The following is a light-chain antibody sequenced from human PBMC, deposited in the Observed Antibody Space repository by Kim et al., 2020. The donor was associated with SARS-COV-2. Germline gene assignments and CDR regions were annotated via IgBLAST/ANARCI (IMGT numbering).Light chain of an antibody. V-gene: IGLV2-14*03. Sequence: GQSITISCTGTSSDVGGYDYVSWYQHHPGKAPKLMIYDVSKRPSGVSNRFSGSKSGNTASLTISGLQAEDEADYFCSSCTTSSTYVFRTGSKVTVL. CDR3: SSCTTSSTYV. CDR2: DVS. J-gene: IGLJ1*01. CDR1: SSDVGGYDY.